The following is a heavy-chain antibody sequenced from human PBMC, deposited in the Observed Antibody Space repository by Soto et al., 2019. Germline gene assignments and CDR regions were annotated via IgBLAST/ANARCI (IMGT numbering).Heavy chain of an antibody. CDR2: ILYSGST. V-gene: IGHV4-59*01. Sequence: PSETLSLTCSVSGGSISSYYWSWIRQPPGKGLEWIGYILYSGSTNYSPSLKSRVTISVDTSKNQFFLKLTSVTAADTAVYYCARRGYSSGCYYFDYWGQGTLVTVSS. J-gene: IGHJ4*02. CDR3: ARRGYSSGCYYFDY. CDR1: GGSISSYY. D-gene: IGHD6-19*01.